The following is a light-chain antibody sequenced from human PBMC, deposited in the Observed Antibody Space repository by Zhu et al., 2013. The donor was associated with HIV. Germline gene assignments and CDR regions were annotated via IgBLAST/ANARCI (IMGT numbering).Light chain of an antibody. Sequence: DIQMTQSPSSLSASVGDRVTITCRASQDIRNHLGWYQQKPGKAPRRLIYLASTLQSGVPSRFSGSGSGTDFTLTISSLQPEDFATYYCQQSYSTLTWTFGQGTKVEIK. J-gene: IGKJ1*01. CDR1: QDIRNH. CDR2: LAS. V-gene: IGKV1-39*01. CDR3: QQSYSTLTWT.